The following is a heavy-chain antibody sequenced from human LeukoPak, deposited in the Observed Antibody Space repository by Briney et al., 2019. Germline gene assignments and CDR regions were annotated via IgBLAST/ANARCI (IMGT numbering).Heavy chain of an antibody. CDR1: GFTFSSYG. D-gene: IGHD4-17*01. J-gene: IGHJ6*02. Sequence: GGSLRLSCAASGFTFSSYGMHWVRQAPGKGLEWVAVISYDGSNKYYADSVKGRFTISRDNSKNTLYLQMNSLRAEDTAVYYCARDDYGDYDYYYYYGMDVWGQGTTVTVSS. CDR3: ARDDYGDYDYYYYYGMDV. V-gene: IGHV3-30*03. CDR2: ISYDGSNK.